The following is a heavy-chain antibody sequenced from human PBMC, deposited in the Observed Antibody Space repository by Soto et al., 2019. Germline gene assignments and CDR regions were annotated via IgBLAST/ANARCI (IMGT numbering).Heavy chain of an antibody. Sequence: SETLSLTCTVSDDSFRGADYYWSWIQQPLGKGPELIGYTYYNGDTKYNPALKSRVTMSVDTSKNQFSLRLSSVTAAETAVYLCARGPGYIHACRTFYXWGRGILLTVSX. J-gene: IGHJ4*02. CDR3: ARGPGYIHACRTFYX. CDR1: DDSFRGADYY. V-gene: IGHV4-61*08. D-gene: IGHD6-25*01. CDR2: TYYNGDT.